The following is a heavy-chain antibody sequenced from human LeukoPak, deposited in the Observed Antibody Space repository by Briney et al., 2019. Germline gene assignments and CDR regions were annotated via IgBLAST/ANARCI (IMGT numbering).Heavy chain of an antibody. D-gene: IGHD3-9*01. J-gene: IGHJ4*02. CDR3: AKWGDYDVLTGYYVSDY. CDR2: ITGGGSGI. Sequence: GGSLRLSCAASGFTFSNYAMSWVRQAPGKGLERVSAITGGGSGIYYADSMKSRFTISRDNSKNTLYLQINSLRDEETAVYYCAKWGDYDVLTGYYVSDYWGQGTLVTVSS. CDR1: GFTFSNYA. V-gene: IGHV3-23*01.